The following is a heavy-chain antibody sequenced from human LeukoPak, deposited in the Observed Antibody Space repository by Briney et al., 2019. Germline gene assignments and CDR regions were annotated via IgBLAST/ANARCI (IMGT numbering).Heavy chain of an antibody. CDR2: ISGSGGST. V-gene: IGHV3-23*01. J-gene: IGHJ4*02. CDR3: AKDEAARPGLGFDY. Sequence: PGGSLRLSFAASGFTFSSYAMSWVRQAPGKGLEWVSAISGSGGSTYYADSVKGRFTISRDNSKNTLYLQMNSLRAEDTAVYYCAKDEAARPGLGFDYWGQGTLVTVSS. CDR1: GFTFSSYA. D-gene: IGHD6-6*01.